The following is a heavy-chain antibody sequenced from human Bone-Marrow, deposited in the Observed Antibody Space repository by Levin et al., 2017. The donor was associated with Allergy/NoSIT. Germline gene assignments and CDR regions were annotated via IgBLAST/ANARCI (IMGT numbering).Heavy chain of an antibody. D-gene: IGHD2-8*01. CDR1: GYSLAESP. CDR2: LDPGDGEI. V-gene: IGHV1-24*01. J-gene: IGHJ6*02. Sequence: ASVKVSCKVSGYSLAESPIYWVRQAPGKGLEWMGGLDPGDGEIMNPQQFQGRVTMTADTSTDTACMELSSLRSDDTAVYFCATASLIFYSSYYGMDVWGQGTTVTVSS. CDR3: ATASLIFYSSYYGMDV.